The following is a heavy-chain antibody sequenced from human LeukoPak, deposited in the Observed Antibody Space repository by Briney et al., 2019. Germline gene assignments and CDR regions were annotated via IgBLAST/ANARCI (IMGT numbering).Heavy chain of an antibody. J-gene: IGHJ6*02. V-gene: IGHV3-48*03. CDR1: GFTFSSYE. Sequence: GGSLRLSCAASGFTFSSYEMNWVRQAPGKGLEWVSYISSSGSTIYYADSVKGRFTISRDNAKNSLYLQMNSLRAEDTAVYYCARARGSVSDYGDYHYYYGMDVWGQGTTVTVSS. D-gene: IGHD4-17*01. CDR3: ARARGSVSDYGDYHYYYGMDV. CDR2: ISSSGSTI.